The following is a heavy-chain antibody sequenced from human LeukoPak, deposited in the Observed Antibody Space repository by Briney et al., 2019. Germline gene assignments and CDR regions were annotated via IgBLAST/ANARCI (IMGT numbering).Heavy chain of an antibody. Sequence: GGSLRLSCAASAFTFSSYGMHWVRQAPGKGLEWVALISYDGSDKDYAKSVKGRFTISRDNSKNTLYLQMNSLRAEDTAVYYCAKDMSGGDCPDYWGQGTLVTVS. CDR3: AKDMSGGDCPDY. V-gene: IGHV3-30*18. CDR1: AFTFSSYG. CDR2: ISYDGSDK. J-gene: IGHJ4*02. D-gene: IGHD2-21*02.